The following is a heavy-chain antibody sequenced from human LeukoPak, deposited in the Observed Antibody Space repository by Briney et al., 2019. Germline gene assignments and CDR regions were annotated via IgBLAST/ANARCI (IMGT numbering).Heavy chain of an antibody. CDR1: GFTFSSYW. V-gene: IGHV3-7*01. D-gene: IGHD5-12*01. CDR2: IKQDGSEK. CDR3: ARGGEYSGYDYVDY. Sequence: GGSLRLSCAASGFTFSSYWMSWVRQAPGKGLEWVANIKQDGSEKYYVDSVKGRFTISRDNAKNSLYLQVNSLRAEDTAVYYCARGGEYSGYDYVDYWGQGTLVTVSS. J-gene: IGHJ4*02.